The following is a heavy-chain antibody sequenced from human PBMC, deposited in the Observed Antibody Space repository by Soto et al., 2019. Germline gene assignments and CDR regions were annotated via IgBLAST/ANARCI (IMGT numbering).Heavy chain of an antibody. Sequence: SVKVSCKASGGTFSSYAISWVRQAPGQGLEWMGGIIPIFGTANYAQKFQGRVTITADESTSTAYMELSSLRSEGTAVYYCARTLGYPYYFDYWGQGTLVTVGS. V-gene: IGHV1-69*13. D-gene: IGHD5-12*01. CDR1: GGTFSSYA. CDR2: IIPIFGTA. CDR3: ARTLGYPYYFDY. J-gene: IGHJ4*02.